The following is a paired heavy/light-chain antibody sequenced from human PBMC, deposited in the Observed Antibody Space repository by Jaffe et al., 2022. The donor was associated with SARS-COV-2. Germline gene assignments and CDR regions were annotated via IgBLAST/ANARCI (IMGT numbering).Light chain of an antibody. CDR2: ATN. CDR3: QSLDSSLGGSKV. V-gene: IGLV1-40*01. CDR1: SSNLGAGYD. Sequence: QSVLTQPPSVSGAPGQRVTISCSGSSSNLGAGYDVHWYQQLPGAAPKLLMYATNNRPSGVPDRFSGSRSGTSASLAISGLHLEDEADYYCQSLDSSLGGSKVFGGGTKLTVL. J-gene: IGLJ3*02.
Heavy chain of an antibody. D-gene: IGHD3-22*01. Sequence: QVQLQESGPGLVKPSETLSLTCTVSGGSISSFFWSWIRQPPGKGLEWIGNVYYSGRTKYNPTLRSRVTITVDTSKNQFSLRLSSVTAADTAVYYCARETYYDSTGRFDPWGQGTLVTVSS. CDR2: VYYSGRT. V-gene: IGHV4-59*01. CDR3: ARETYYDSTGRFDP. J-gene: IGHJ5*02. CDR1: GGSISSFF.